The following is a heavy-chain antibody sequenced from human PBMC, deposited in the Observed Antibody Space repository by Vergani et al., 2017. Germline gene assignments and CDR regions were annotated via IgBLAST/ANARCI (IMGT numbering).Heavy chain of an antibody. V-gene: IGHV1-8*01. CDR1: GYTFTSYD. Sequence: QVQLVQSGAEVKKPGASVKVSCKASGYTFTSYDINWVRQATGQGLEWMGWMNPNSGNTGYAQKFQGRVTMTRNTSISTAYMELSSLRSEDTAVYYCARSGYYDFWSGYVSSLSLGNNWFDPWGQGTLVTVSS. D-gene: IGHD3-3*01. J-gene: IGHJ5*02. CDR3: ARSGYYDFWSGYVSSLSLGNNWFDP. CDR2: MNPNSGNT.